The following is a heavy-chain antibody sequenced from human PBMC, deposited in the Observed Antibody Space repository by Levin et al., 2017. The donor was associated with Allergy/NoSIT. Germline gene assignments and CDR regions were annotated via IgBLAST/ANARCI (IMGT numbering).Heavy chain of an antibody. CDR3: ARDKGFAFDI. CDR2: ISGSSNTI. J-gene: IGHJ3*02. CDR1: GFSFSSYS. V-gene: IGHV3-48*02. Sequence: GESLKISCAASGFSFSSYSVNWVRQAPGKGLEWVSYISGSSNTINYADSVKGRFTISRDNAKNSLYLQMNSLRDEDTAVYYCARDKGFAFDIWGQGTMVTVSS.